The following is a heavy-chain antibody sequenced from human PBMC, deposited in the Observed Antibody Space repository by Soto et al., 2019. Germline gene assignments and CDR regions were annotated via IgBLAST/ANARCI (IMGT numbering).Heavy chain of an antibody. CDR1: GGTFSSYA. J-gene: IGHJ6*02. CDR3: ARPSYGGWFWELDYYCMDV. D-gene: IGHD3-10*01. Sequence: QVQLVQSGAEVKKPGSSVKVSCKASGGTFSSYAISWVRQAPGQGLEWMGGVIPIFGTAKYAQKFQGRVTVTADESTSTAYMELSSLRSDDTAVYYCARPSYGGWFWELDYYCMDVWGQGTTVTVSS. CDR2: VIPIFGTA. V-gene: IGHV1-69*01.